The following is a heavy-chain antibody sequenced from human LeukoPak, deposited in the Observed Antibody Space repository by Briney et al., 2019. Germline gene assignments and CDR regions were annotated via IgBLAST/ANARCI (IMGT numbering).Heavy chain of an antibody. J-gene: IGHJ4*02. V-gene: IGHV3-73*01. CDR1: GFTFSGSA. CDR3: TTDGSIAAIDY. CDR2: IRSKANSYAT. Sequence: AGGSLRLSCAASGFTFSGSAMHWVRQASGKGLEWVGRIRSKANSYATAYAASVKGRFTISRDDSKNTLYLQMNSLKTEDTAVYYCTTDGSIAAIDYWGQGTLVTVSS. D-gene: IGHD6-6*01.